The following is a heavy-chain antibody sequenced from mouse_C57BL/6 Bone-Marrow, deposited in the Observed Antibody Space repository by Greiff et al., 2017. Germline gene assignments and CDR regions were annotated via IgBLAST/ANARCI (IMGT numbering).Heavy chain of an antibody. CDR3: ARRRYSFAY. CDR2: IHPRSGNT. D-gene: IGHD1-1*01. V-gene: IGHV1-81*01. J-gene: IGHJ3*01. Sequence: QVQLKESGAELARPGASVKLSCKASGYTFTSYGISWVKQRTGQGLEWIGEIHPRSGNTYYNEKFKGKATLTADKSSSTAYMELRRLTSEDSAVYICARRRYSFAYGGQGTLVTVSA. CDR1: GYTFTSYG.